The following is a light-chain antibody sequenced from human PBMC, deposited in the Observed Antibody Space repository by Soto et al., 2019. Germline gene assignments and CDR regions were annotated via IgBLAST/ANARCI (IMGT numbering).Light chain of an antibody. Sequence: QSVLAQPRSVSGSPGQSVTISCTGTSSDVGGYNYDSWYQQHPGKAPKLMIYDVSKRPSGVPDRFSGSKSGNTASLTISGLQAEDEADYYCCSYAGSYTFVFGTGTKVTVL. CDR3: CSYAGSYTFV. J-gene: IGLJ1*01. CDR2: DVS. CDR1: SSDVGGYNY. V-gene: IGLV2-11*01.